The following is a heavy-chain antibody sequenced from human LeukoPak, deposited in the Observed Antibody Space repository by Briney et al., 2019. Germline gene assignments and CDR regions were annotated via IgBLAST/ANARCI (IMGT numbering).Heavy chain of an antibody. CDR3: ARRRITIFGVDKYYFDY. J-gene: IGHJ4*02. V-gene: IGHV5-51*01. Sequence: GESLKISCKASGYSFTSNSIGWVRQMPGKGLEWMGIIFPADSDTRYSPSFQGQVTFSVDKSITTAYLQWSSLKASDTAMYYCARRRITIFGVDKYYFDYWGQGTLVTVSS. CDR1: GYSFTSNS. CDR2: IFPADSDT. D-gene: IGHD3-3*01.